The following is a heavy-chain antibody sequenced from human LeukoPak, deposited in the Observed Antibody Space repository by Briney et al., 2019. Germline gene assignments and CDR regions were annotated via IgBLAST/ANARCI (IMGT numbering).Heavy chain of an antibody. CDR3: ARATSTSGPTFEY. CDR2: INTDSSTI. CDR1: GFTISTYR. D-gene: IGHD6-19*01. Sequence: QSGGSLRLSCAASGFTISTYRMNWVRQAPGKGLEWLSYINTDSSTIYYTDSLKGRFTISRDDANNSLYPQMNTLRDEDTAVYYFARATSTSGPTFEYWGKGTLVTVSS. J-gene: IGHJ4*02. V-gene: IGHV3-48*02.